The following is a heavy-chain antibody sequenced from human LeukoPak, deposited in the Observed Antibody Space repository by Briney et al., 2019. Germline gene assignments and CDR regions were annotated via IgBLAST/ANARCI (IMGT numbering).Heavy chain of an antibody. CDR3: ARVGGIAVAGTLDYYYGMDV. Sequence: EASVKVSFKASGYTFTSYGISLVRQAPGQGLEWMGWISPYNGNTNYAQKLQGRVTMTTDTSTSTAYMELRSLRSDDTAVYYCARVGGIAVAGTLDYYYGMDVWGQGTTVTVSS. CDR2: ISPYNGNT. CDR1: GYTFTSYG. D-gene: IGHD6-19*01. J-gene: IGHJ6*02. V-gene: IGHV1-18*01.